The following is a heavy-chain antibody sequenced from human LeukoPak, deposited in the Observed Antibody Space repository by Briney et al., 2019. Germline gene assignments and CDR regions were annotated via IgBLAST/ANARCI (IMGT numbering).Heavy chain of an antibody. V-gene: IGHV3-21*01. CDR2: ISSSSSYI. J-gene: IGHJ4*02. CDR1: GFTFSSYS. Sequence: GGSLRLPCAASGFTFSSYSMNWVRQAPGKGLEWVSSISSSSSYIYYADSVKGRFTISRDNAKNSLYLQMNSLRAEDTAVYYCARRVRYDISPDDYWGQGTLVTVSS. D-gene: IGHD3-9*01. CDR3: ARRVRYDISPDDY.